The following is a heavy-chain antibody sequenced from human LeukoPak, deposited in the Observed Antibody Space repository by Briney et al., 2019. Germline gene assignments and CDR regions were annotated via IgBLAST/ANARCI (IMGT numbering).Heavy chain of an antibody. Sequence: GGSLRLSCAASGFTFSSYSMNWVRQAPGKGLEWVSSISSSSSYIYYADSVKGRFTISRDNAKNSLYLQMNSLRAEDTAVYYCARDSVNIRGSYWGQGTLVTVSP. J-gene: IGHJ4*02. D-gene: IGHD2/OR15-2a*01. CDR1: GFTFSSYS. CDR2: ISSSSSYI. V-gene: IGHV3-21*01. CDR3: ARDSVNIRGSY.